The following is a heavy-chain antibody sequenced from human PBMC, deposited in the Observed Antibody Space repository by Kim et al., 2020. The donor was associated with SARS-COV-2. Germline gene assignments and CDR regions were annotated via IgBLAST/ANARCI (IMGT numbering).Heavy chain of an antibody. D-gene: IGHD1-26*01. V-gene: IGHV3-30*02. J-gene: IGHJ4*02. CDR2: K. CDR3: AKPVGSPTYFDY. Sequence: KYYADSVKGRFTISRDNSKNTVYLQMNSRRAEDTAIYDCAKPVGSPTYFDYWGQGTLVTVSS.